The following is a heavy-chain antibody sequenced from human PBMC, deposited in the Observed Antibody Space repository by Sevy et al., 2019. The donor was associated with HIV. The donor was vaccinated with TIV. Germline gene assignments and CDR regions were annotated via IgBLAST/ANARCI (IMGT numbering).Heavy chain of an antibody. J-gene: IGHJ3*02. CDR1: GDTFSTYG. CDR2: IIPIFGTP. Sequence: SVKVSCKASGDTFSTYGLSWVRQAPGPGLEWMGGIIPIFGTPNYAQKFQGRVTITADESASTAYMELSSLRSEDTALYYGAREGGVATTGDHDAFDIWGHGTLVTVSS. CDR3: AREGGVATTGDHDAFDI. D-gene: IGHD7-27*01. V-gene: IGHV1-69*13.